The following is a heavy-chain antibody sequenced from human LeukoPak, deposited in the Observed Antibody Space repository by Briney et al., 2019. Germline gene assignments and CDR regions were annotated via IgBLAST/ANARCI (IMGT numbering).Heavy chain of an antibody. Sequence: SETLSLTCTVSGGSISSSNYYWGWIRQPPGKGLEWIGSIYYSGSTYYNPSLKSRVTISVDTSKNQFSLKLSSVTAADTAVYYCAVDYVWGSYRYLAVAAGGYWGQGTLVTVSS. J-gene: IGHJ4*02. CDR1: GGSISSSNYY. CDR2: IYYSGST. CDR3: AVDYVWGSYRYLAVAAGGY. D-gene: IGHD3-16*02. V-gene: IGHV4-39*07.